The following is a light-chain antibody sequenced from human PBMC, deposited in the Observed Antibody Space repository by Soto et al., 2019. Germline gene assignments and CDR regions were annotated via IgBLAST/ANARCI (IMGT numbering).Light chain of an antibody. J-gene: IGLJ3*02. Sequence: QSVLTQPPSASATPGQRVTISCSGSSSTIGSNTVNWYQQLPGTAPKRLIYKSIQRTSGVPDRFSCSNSVPAASLAISGLDAEAEADYYCAAWDDSLNSRVFGGGTQLTVL. CDR2: KSI. CDR3: AAWDDSLNSRV. V-gene: IGLV1-44*01. CDR1: SSTIGSNT.